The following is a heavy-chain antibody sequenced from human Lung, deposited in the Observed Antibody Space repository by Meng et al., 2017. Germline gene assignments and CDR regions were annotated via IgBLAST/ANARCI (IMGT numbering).Heavy chain of an antibody. J-gene: IGHJ6*02. CDR1: GFTFNTYW. CDR3: ARGSMDV. Sequence: GSLRLSCAASGFTFNTYWMSWVRQPPGKGLEWVASIKSDGSDKYYVDSVKGRFTISRDDAKNSVSLQMSSLRAEDTAVYFCARGSMDVWGQGTTVTVSS. CDR2: IKSDGSDK. V-gene: IGHV3-7*01.